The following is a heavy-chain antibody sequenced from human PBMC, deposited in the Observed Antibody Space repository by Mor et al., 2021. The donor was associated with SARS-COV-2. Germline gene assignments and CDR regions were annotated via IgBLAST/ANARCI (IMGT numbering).Heavy chain of an antibody. J-gene: IGHJ3*02. V-gene: IGHV3-9*01. D-gene: IGHD4-17*01. Sequence: GYADSVKGRFTISRDNAKNSLYLQMNSLRAEDTALYHCAKDRSAVTDAFDIWGQGTMVTVSS. CDR3: AKDRSAVTDAFDI.